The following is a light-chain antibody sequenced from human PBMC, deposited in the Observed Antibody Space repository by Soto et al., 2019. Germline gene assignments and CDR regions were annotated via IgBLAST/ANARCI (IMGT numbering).Light chain of an antibody. CDR1: SSNIGSNA. CDR2: RNS. Sequence: QSVLTQPPSASGTPGQRVTISCSGSSSNIGSNAVNWYQNLPGTAPKLLIYRNSQRPSGVPDRFSASKSGTSASLAISGLQSEDEADNYCASWDDSLNGVVFGGGTKLTVL. V-gene: IGLV1-44*01. CDR3: ASWDDSLNGVV. J-gene: IGLJ2*01.